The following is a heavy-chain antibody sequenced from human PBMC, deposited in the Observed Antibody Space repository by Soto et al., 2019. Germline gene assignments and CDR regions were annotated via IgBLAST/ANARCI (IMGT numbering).Heavy chain of an antibody. J-gene: IGHJ6*02. CDR1: GFNFNSYT. CDR2: ISSSGYI. D-gene: IGHD2-15*01. CDR3: ARDCSGGSCYPGMDV. Sequence: GGSLRLSCAASGFNFNSYTINWVRQAPGKRLEWLSSISSSGYIFSTGSVRGRFTISRDNAKNSVYLQINSLRAEDTAVYFCARDCSGGSCYPGMDVWRQRTTVTVSS. V-gene: IGHV3-21*01.